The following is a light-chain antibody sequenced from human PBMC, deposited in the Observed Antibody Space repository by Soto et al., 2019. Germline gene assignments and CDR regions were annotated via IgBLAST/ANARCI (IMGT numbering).Light chain of an antibody. V-gene: IGKV3-20*01. Sequence: EIVLTQSPGTLSLSPGERATLSCRASQRISNSYLAWYQQKPGQAPRLLLYDASSRATRIPDRVSGSGSGTDFTLTISRLEPEDFAVYYCQQYARPPFAFGQGTKVEIK. J-gene: IGKJ2*01. CDR1: QRISNSY. CDR2: DAS. CDR3: QQYARPPFA.